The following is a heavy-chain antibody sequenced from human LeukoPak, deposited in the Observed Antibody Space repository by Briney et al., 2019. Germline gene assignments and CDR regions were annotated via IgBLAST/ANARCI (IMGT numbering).Heavy chain of an antibody. CDR3: ARAKDTAMANDAFDI. CDR1: GSTVSSNY. CDR2: IYSGGST. D-gene: IGHD5-18*01. V-gene: IGHV3-53*01. Sequence: GGSLILSCAASGSTVSSNYMSWVRQAPGKGLEWVSVIYSGGSTYYADSVKGRFTISRDNSKNTLYLQMNSLRAEDTAVYYCARAKDTAMANDAFDIWGLGTMVTVSS. J-gene: IGHJ3*02.